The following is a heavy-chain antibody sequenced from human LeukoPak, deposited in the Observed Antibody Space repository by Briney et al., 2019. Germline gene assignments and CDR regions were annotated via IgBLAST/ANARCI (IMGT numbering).Heavy chain of an antibody. Sequence: GSLRLSCAASGFTFSTYEMNWVRQAPGKGLEWVSYISSSGSTIYYADSVKGRFTISRDNARNSLYLQMNSLRAEDTAVYFCARDGSGYSSDWYIDHWGQGTPVTVSS. CDR2: ISSSGSTI. V-gene: IGHV3-48*03. CDR3: ARDGSGYSSDWYIDH. D-gene: IGHD6-19*01. CDR1: GFTFSTYE. J-gene: IGHJ4*02.